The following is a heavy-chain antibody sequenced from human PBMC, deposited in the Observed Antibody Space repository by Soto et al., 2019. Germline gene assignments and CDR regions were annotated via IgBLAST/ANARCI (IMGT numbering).Heavy chain of an antibody. Sequence: GESLKISCKGSGYSFTSYWISWVRQMPGKGLEWMGRIDPSDSYTSYSPSFQGHVTISADKSISTAYLQWSNLEASDTAVYYCAKDARVDGYWDFDFWGQGTLVTVSS. CDR1: GYSFTSYW. J-gene: IGHJ4*02. V-gene: IGHV5-10-1*01. CDR2: IDPSDSYT. D-gene: IGHD5-12*01. CDR3: AKDARVDGYWDFDF.